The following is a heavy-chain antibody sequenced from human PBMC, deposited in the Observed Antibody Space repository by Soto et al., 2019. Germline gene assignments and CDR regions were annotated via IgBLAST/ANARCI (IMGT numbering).Heavy chain of an antibody. CDR1: GYSFSTYC. CDR3: ARLSCSRTTSYYGLDV. Sequence: PGESLKISCKGFGYSFSTYCITWVRQMPGRGLEWMGRIDPSDSYTHYNPAFQGHVTISADRSISTAYLQWSSLKASDTAMFYCARLSCSRTTSYYGLDVWGQGTAVTVSS. CDR2: IDPSDSYT. D-gene: IGHD2-2*01. V-gene: IGHV5-10-1*01. J-gene: IGHJ6*02.